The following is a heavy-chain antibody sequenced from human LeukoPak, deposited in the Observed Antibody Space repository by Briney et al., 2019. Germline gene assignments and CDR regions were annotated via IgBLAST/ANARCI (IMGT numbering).Heavy chain of an antibody. CDR3: ARSVEGYCSGGSCYSYSYYMDV. V-gene: IGHV4-59*01. CDR2: IYYSGST. J-gene: IGHJ6*03. D-gene: IGHD2-15*01. Sequence: SETLSLTCTVSGGSISSYYWSWIRQPPGKGLEWIGYIYYSGSTNYNPSLRSRVTISVDTSKNQFSLKLSSVTAADTAVYYCARSVEGYCSGGSCYSYSYYMDVWGKGTTVTVSS. CDR1: GGSISSYY.